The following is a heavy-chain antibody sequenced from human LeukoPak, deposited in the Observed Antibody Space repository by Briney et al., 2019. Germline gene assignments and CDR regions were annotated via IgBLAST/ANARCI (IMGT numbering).Heavy chain of an antibody. D-gene: IGHD5-18*01. CDR3: ARSTADYYYYYGMDV. V-gene: IGHV5-51*01. J-gene: IGHJ6*02. CDR2: IYPGDSDT. CDR1: GYSFTSYW. Sequence: GESLKISCKGSGYSFTSYWIGWVRQMPGKGLEWMGIIYPGDSDTRYSPSLQGQVTISADKSISTAYLQWSSLKASDTAMYYCARSTADYYYYYGMDVWGQGTTVTVSS.